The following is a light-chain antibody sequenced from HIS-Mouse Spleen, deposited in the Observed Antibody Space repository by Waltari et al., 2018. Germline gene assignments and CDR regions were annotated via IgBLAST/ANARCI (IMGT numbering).Light chain of an antibody. Sequence: QSALTQPASVSGSPGQSITLSCTGTSSDVGRYKLVSWYQQHPGKAPKLMIYEGSKRPSGVSNRFSGSKSGNTASLTISGLQAEDEADYYCCSYAGSSTFVFGTGTKVTVL. CDR1: SSDVGRYKL. J-gene: IGLJ1*01. V-gene: IGLV2-23*03. CDR3: CSYAGSSTFV. CDR2: EGS.